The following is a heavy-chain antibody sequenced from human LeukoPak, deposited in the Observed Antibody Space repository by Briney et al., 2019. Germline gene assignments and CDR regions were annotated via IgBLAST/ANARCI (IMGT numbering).Heavy chain of an antibody. V-gene: IGHV1-2*04. CDR2: INPNSGGT. D-gene: IGHD6-13*01. Sequence: ASVKVSCKASGYTFTGYYMHWVRQAPGQGLEWMGWINPNSGGTNYAQKFQGWVTMTRDTSISTAYMELSRLRSDDTAVYYCARDQRGLAEIAAHSYNWFDPWGQGTLVTVSS. J-gene: IGHJ5*02. CDR3: ARDQRGLAEIAAHSYNWFDP. CDR1: GYTFTGYY.